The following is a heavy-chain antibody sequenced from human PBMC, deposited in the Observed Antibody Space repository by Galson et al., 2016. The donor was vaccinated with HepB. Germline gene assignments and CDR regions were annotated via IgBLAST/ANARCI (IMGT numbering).Heavy chain of an antibody. CDR2: INRDGSVT. CDR3: ARDRTTGDSSAWYDALDY. V-gene: IGHV3-7*01. Sequence: SLRLSCAGSRFTFSSYWMTWVRQAPGKGLEWVANINRDGSVTHYVDSVEGRFTISRDNAKNSLFLQMNSLRVEDTAVYYCARDRTTGDSSAWYDALDYWGQGTPVTISS. D-gene: IGHD6-19*01. J-gene: IGHJ4*02. CDR1: RFTFSSYW.